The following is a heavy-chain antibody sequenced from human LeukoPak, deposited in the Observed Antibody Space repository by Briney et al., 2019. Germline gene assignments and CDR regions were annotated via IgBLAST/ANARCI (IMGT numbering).Heavy chain of an antibody. CDR1: GFTFSSYG. CDR2: ISGSGGST. CDR3: ARAFGDFWSGYYPSYYNYYMDV. D-gene: IGHD3-3*01. V-gene: IGHV3-23*01. J-gene: IGHJ6*03. Sequence: GGSLRLSCAASGFTFSSYGMSWVRQAPGKGLEWVSAISGSGGSTYYADSVKGRFTISRDNAKNSLYLQMNSLGAEDTAVYHCARAFGDFWSGYYPSYYNYYMDVWGKGTTVTVSS.